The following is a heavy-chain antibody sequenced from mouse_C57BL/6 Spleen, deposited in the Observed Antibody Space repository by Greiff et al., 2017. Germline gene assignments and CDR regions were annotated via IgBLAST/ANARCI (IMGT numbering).Heavy chain of an antibody. V-gene: IGHV1-69*01. CDR1: GYTFTSYW. J-gene: IGHJ3*01. CDR2: IDPSDSYT. D-gene: IGHD1-1*01. CDR3: AVLRSFAY. Sequence: VQLQQPGAELVMPGASVKLSCKASGYTFTSYWMHWVKQRPGQGLEWIGEIDPSDSYTNYNQKFKGKSTLTVDKSSSTAYMQRSSLTSEDSAVYYCAVLRSFAYWGQGTLVTVSA.